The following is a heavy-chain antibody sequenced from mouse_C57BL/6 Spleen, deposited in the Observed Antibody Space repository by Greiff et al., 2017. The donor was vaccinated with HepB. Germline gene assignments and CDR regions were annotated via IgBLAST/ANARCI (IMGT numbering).Heavy chain of an antibody. J-gene: IGHJ4*01. CDR3: ARIHGAYAMDY. V-gene: IGHV5-17*01. CDR1: GFTFSDYG. CDR2: ISSGSSTI. Sequence: EVQGVESGGGLVKPGGSLKLSCAASGFTFSDYGMHWVRQAPEKGLEWVAYISSGSSTIYYADTVKGRFTISRDNAKNTLFLQMTSLRSEDTARYYCARIHGAYAMDYWGQGTSVTVSS.